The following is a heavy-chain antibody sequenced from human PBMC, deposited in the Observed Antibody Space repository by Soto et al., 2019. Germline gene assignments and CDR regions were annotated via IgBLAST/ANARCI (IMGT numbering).Heavy chain of an antibody. V-gene: IGHV4-39*01. Sequence: KASETLSLTCTVSGGSISSSSYYWGWIRQPPGKGLEWIGSIYYSGSTYYNPSLKSRVTISVDTSKNQFSLKLSSVTAADTAVYYCARQSEGDYHSSSWYSPTQYYGMDVWGQGTTVTVSS. CDR1: GGSISSSSYY. CDR3: ARQSEGDYHSSSWYSPTQYYGMDV. D-gene: IGHD6-13*01. J-gene: IGHJ6*02. CDR2: IYYSGST.